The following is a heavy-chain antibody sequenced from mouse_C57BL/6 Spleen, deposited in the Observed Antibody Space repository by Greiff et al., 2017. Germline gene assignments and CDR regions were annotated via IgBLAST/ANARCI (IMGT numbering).Heavy chain of an antibody. J-gene: IGHJ4*01. CDR2: INPSNGGT. CDR1: GYTFTSYW. V-gene: IGHV1-53*01. CDR3: ARPGAYYSKGAYAMDY. D-gene: IGHD2-5*01. Sequence: VQLQQPGTELVKPGASVKLSCKASGYTFTSYWMHWVKQRPGQGLEWIGNINPSNGGTNYNEKFKSKATLTVDKSSSTAYMQLSSLTSEDSAVYDCARPGAYYSKGAYAMDYWGQGTSVTVSS.